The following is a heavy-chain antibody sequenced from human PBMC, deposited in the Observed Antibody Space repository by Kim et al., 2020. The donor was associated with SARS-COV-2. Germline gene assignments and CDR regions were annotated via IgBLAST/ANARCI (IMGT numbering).Heavy chain of an antibody. V-gene: IGHV1-18*01. J-gene: IGHJ4*02. CDR1: GYSFTSYG. D-gene: IGHD6-19*01. CDR2: ISTYDGNP. CDR3: GRGQCSQSAVDY. Sequence: ASVKVSCTASGYSFTSYGITWVRQAPGQGLEWMGWISTYDGNPKYAQNLQDRVTMTTDTSTATAYMELRSLRSDDTAVYYCGRGQCSQSAVDYWCQGTLV.